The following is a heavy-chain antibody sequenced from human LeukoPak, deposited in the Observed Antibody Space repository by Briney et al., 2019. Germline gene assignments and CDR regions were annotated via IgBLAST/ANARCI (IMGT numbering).Heavy chain of an antibody. Sequence: SETLSLTCTVSGGSISSYYWSWIRQPPGKGLEWIGYIYYSGSTNYNPSLKSRVTISVDTSKNQFSLKLSSVTAADTAVYYCARRAAAGFDDAFDIWGQGTMVTVSS. CDR1: GGSISSYY. CDR3: ARRAAAGFDDAFDI. V-gene: IGHV4-59*08. D-gene: IGHD6-13*01. J-gene: IGHJ3*02. CDR2: IYYSGST.